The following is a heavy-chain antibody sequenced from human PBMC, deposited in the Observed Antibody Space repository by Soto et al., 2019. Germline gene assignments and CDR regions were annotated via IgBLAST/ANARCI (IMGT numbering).Heavy chain of an antibody. J-gene: IGHJ4*02. CDR3: AKADGEQWLLPHLDK. D-gene: IGHD6-19*01. CDR1: GFNFKKFA. V-gene: IGHV3-23*01. CDR2: ISCCGGST. Sequence: GGSLSLSCVASGFNFKKFAMSWVRQAPWEGLEWVSGISCCGGSTSYADSVKGRFSIARDDSTNTLSLQMNNLRVEDTAQYYCAKADGEQWLLPHLDKWGQGTLVTVSS.